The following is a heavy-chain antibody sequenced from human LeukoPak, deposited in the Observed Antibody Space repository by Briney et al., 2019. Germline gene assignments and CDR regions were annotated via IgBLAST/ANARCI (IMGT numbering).Heavy chain of an antibody. Sequence: PGGSLRLSCAASGFTFSSFSMNWVRQAPGKGLEWVSSISSSSSYIYYADSVKGRFTISRDNAKNSLYLQMNSLRAEDTAVYYCARDPGGGNYFDYWGQGTLVTVSP. CDR2: ISSSSSYI. J-gene: IGHJ4*02. CDR3: ARDPGGGNYFDY. V-gene: IGHV3-21*01. CDR1: GFTFSSFS. D-gene: IGHD3-16*01.